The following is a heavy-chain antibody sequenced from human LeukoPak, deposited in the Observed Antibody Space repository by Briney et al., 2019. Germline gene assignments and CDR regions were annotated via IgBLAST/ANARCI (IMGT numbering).Heavy chain of an antibody. V-gene: IGHV1-18*04. CDR3: ARDLLVGSSGWPDYYYYGMDV. CDR2: INTYNGNT. D-gene: IGHD6-19*01. J-gene: IGHJ6*02. Sequence: GSSVKVSCKASGYTFTSYGISWVRQAPGQGPEWMGWINTYNGNTNYAQKLQGRVTMTTDTSTSTAYMELRSLRSDDTAVYYCARDLLVGSSGWPDYYYYGMDVWGQGTTVTVSS. CDR1: GYTFTSYG.